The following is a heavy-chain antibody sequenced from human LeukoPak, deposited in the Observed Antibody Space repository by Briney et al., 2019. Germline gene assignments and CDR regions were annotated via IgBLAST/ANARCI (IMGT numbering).Heavy chain of an antibody. CDR1: GFTFSSYG. D-gene: IGHD2-2*01. CDR3: ASGIVPAGHYFDY. Sequence: PGRSLRLSCAASGFTFSSYGMHWVRQAPGRGLEWVSALSSGDNTHYADSVNGRFTISRDNSKNTLYLQLNSLRAEDTAVYYCASGIVPAGHYFDYWGQGTLVTVSS. CDR2: LSSGDNT. J-gene: IGHJ4*02. V-gene: IGHV3-23*01.